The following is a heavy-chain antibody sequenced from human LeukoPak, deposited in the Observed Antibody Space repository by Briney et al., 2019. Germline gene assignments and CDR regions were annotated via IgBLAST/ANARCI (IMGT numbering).Heavy chain of an antibody. CDR3: ARDRTAAAFVDAFDI. Sequence: SETLSLTCTVSGGSISSYYWSWIRQPPGKGLEWIGEIYHSGSTNYNPSLKSRVTISVDKSKNQFSLKLSSVTAADTAVYYCARDRTAAAFVDAFDIWGQGTMVTVSS. D-gene: IGHD6-13*01. CDR1: GGSISSYY. CDR2: IYHSGST. J-gene: IGHJ3*02. V-gene: IGHV4-59*12.